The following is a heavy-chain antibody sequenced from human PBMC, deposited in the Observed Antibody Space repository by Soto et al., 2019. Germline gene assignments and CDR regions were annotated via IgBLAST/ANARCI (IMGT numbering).Heavy chain of an antibody. D-gene: IGHD6-6*01. J-gene: IGHJ4*02. V-gene: IGHV3-23*01. CDR1: GFTFSSYA. CDR3: AKTTVYSSSSYFDY. Sequence: GGSLRLSCAASGFTFSSYAMSWVRQAPGKGLEWVSAISGSGGSTYYADSVKGRFTISRDNSKNTLYLQMNSLRAEDTAVYYGAKTTVYSSSSYFDYWGQGTLVTVSS. CDR2: ISGSGGST.